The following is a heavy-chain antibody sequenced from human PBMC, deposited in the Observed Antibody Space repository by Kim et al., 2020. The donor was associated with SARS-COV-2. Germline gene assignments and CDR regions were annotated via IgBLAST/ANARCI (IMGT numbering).Heavy chain of an antibody. CDR3: TTDTDMVHIYYYHHGMDV. CDR2: IKSKSDGGTT. V-gene: IGHV3-15*01. J-gene: IGHJ6*02. CDR1: GFTFSNAW. Sequence: GGSLRLSCAASGFTFSNAWRMWVRQAPGKGLEWVGRIKSKSDGGTTDYAAPVNGRFTISRDDLKNTLYLQMNTLKTEDTAVYYCTTDTDMVHIYYYHHGMDVWGQGTTVTVSS. D-gene: IGHD5-18*01.